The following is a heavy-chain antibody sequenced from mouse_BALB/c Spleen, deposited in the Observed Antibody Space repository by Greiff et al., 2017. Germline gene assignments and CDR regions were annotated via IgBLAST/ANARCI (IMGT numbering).Heavy chain of an antibody. Sequence: EVNVVESGGDLVKPGGSLKLSCAASGFTFSSYGMSWVRQTPDKRLEWVATISSGGSYTYYPDSVKGRFTISRDNAKNTLYLQMSSLKSEDTAMYICARGGDSSGLDWGQGTLVTVSA. V-gene: IGHV5-6*01. CDR3: ARGGDSSGLD. D-gene: IGHD3-2*01. J-gene: IGHJ3*01. CDR2: ISSGGSYT. CDR1: GFTFSSYG.